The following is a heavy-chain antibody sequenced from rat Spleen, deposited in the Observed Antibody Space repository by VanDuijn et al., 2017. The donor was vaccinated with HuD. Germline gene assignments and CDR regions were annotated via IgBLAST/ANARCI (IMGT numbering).Heavy chain of an antibody. J-gene: IGHJ4*01. D-gene: IGHD1-2*01. CDR3: ARHRYSSYMDYVMDA. Sequence: EVQLVESGGGLVQPGRSLKLSCAASGFNFNDYWMDWVRQAPGKGLEWIGEINKDSSTIKYTPSLKDKITISRDNAQNTLYLQMSKLGSEDTATYYCARHRYSSYMDYVMDAWGQGASVTVSS. V-gene: IGHV4-2*01. CDR2: INKDSSTI. CDR1: GFNFNDYW.